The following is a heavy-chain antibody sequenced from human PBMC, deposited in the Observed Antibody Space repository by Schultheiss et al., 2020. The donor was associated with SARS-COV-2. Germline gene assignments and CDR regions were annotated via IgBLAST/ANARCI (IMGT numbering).Heavy chain of an antibody. CDR2: ISYDGSNK. CDR3: ARQGWELQGFDY. D-gene: IGHD1-26*01. CDR1: GFTFSSYA. J-gene: IGHJ4*02. Sequence: GGSLRLSCAASGFTFSSYAMHWVRQAPGKGLEWVAVISYDGSNKYYADSVKGRFTISRDNSKNTLYLQMNSLRAEDTAVYYCARQGWELQGFDYWGQGTLVTVSS. V-gene: IGHV3-30*01.